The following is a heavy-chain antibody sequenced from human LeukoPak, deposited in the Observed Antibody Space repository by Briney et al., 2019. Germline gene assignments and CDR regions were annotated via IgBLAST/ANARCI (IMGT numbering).Heavy chain of an antibody. Sequence: AGSLRLSCAASGFTFSSYAMSWVRQAPGKGLEWVSAISSSGGSTYYADSVKGRFTISRDNSKNTLYLKMNSLRAEDTAVYYCAKDLSITHSFDYWGQGTLVTVSS. CDR2: ISSSGGST. CDR1: GFTFSSYA. V-gene: IGHV3-23*01. D-gene: IGHD1-14*01. CDR3: AKDLSITHSFDY. J-gene: IGHJ4*02.